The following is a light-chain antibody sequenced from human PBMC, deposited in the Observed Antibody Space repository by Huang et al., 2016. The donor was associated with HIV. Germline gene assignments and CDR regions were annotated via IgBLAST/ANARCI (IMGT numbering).Light chain of an antibody. CDR2: GTS. V-gene: IGKV1-6*01. CDR3: LQAATYPWT. Sequence: AVQMTQSPSSLSASVGARITITCRASQGVRGDLGWYQQKPRKAPKILIYGTSTLQSGVQSRFSGSGSGTHYTLSINSLQPEDFATYYCLQAATYPWTFGQGTKVEIK. J-gene: IGKJ1*01. CDR1: QGVRGD.